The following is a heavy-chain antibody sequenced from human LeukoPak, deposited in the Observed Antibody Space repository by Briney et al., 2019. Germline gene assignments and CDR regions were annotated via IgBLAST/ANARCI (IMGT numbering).Heavy chain of an antibody. V-gene: IGHV4-4*02. J-gene: IGHJ4*02. Sequence: SETLSLTCAVSGDSISSSHWWGWVRQPPGKGLEWIGEIYHSGSTNYNPSVKSRVTISVDKSKNQVSLKLSSVTAADTAVYYCARSVLGAHGAFDYWGQGALVTVSS. D-gene: IGHD2-8*01. CDR1: GDSISSSHW. CDR2: IYHSGST. CDR3: ARSVLGAHGAFDY.